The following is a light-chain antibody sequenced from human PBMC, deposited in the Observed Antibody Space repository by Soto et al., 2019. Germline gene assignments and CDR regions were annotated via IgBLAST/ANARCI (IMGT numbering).Light chain of an antibody. Sequence: EIVLTQSPGTLSLSPGERGTLSCRASQSVSKNYLGWYQQKPGQAPRLLIYGASSRATGIPDRFSGSGSGTDFTLTISRLEPEDFAVYSCQQYASSPLTFGGGTKVEIK. CDR1: QSVSKNY. V-gene: IGKV3-20*01. CDR2: GAS. J-gene: IGKJ4*01. CDR3: QQYASSPLT.